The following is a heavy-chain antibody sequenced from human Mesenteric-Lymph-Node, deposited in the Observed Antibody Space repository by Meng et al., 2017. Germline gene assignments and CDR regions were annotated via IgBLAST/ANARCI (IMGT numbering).Heavy chain of an antibody. V-gene: IGHV1-2*06. CDR3: ARTSQEGYFDY. Sequence: ASVKVSCKASGYTFTGYYMHWVRQAPGQGLEWMGRINPNSGGTNYAQKFQGRVTMTRDASISTAYMELSRLRSDDTAVYYCARTSQEGYFDYWGQGTLVTVSS. CDR1: GYTFTGYY. D-gene: IGHD2-2*01. CDR2: INPNSGGT. J-gene: IGHJ4*02.